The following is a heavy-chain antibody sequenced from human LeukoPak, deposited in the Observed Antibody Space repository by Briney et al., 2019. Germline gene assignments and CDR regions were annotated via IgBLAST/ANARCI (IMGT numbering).Heavy chain of an antibody. J-gene: IGHJ1*01. CDR1: GYTFTSYY. CDR2: INPSGGST. D-gene: IGHD6-6*01. Sequence: VASVKVSCKASGYTFTSYYLHWVRQGPGQGLEWMGIINPSGGSTSYAQKFQGRVTMTRDTSTNTVYMELSSLRSEDTAVYYCARGRSIAARPGYFQHWGQGTLVTVSS. CDR3: ARGRSIAARPGYFQH. V-gene: IGHV1-46*01.